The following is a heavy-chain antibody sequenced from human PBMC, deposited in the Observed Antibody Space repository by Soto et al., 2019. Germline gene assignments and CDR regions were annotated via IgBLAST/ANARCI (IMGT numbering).Heavy chain of an antibody. CDR3: ARLYCSGGSCYLDAFDI. V-gene: IGHV1-3*01. J-gene: IGHJ3*02. D-gene: IGHD2-15*01. CDR2: INAGNGNT. Sequence: QVQLVQSGAEVKKPGASVKVSCKASGYTFTSYAMHWVRQAPGQRLEWMGWINAGNGNTKYSQKFQGRVTITRDTSASTAYMERSSLRSEDTAVYYCARLYCSGGSCYLDAFDIWGQGTMVTVSS. CDR1: GYTFTSYA.